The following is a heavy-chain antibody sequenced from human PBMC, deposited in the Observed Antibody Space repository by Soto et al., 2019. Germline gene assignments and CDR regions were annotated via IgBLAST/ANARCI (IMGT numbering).Heavy chain of an antibody. V-gene: IGHV3-74*01. J-gene: IGHJ4*02. Sequence: EVQLVESGGGLVQPGESLTLSCAASGFTFSSYWMHWVRQAPGKGLVWVSRIKSDGSGTYYADSVKGRLTISRDNAKNTLYLQMNSLRVEDTAGDSSARGDGDRYDGTGCLGRHWGQGTVVTVSS. D-gene: IGHD2-21*01. CDR2: IKSDGSGT. CDR1: GFTFSSYW. CDR3: ARGDGDRYDGTGCLGRH.